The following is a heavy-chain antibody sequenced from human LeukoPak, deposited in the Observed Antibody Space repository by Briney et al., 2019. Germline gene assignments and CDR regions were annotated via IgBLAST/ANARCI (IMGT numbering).Heavy chain of an antibody. J-gene: IGHJ6*03. D-gene: IGHD2-15*01. CDR2: IYHSGST. CDR1: GYSISSGYY. CDR3: ARATHVGYCSGASRYSSNPYYSYYYIDV. V-gene: IGHV4-38-2*01. Sequence: PSETLSLACAVSGYSISSGYYWGWLRQPQGKGLEWIGSIYHSGSTYYNRSLKSRVTISVDTSKNQFSLKLSSVTAADTAVYYCARATHVGYCSGASRYSSNPYYSYYYIDVWGKGTTVTVSS.